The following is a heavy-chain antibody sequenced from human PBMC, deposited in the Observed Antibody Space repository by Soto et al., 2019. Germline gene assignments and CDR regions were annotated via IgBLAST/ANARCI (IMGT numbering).Heavy chain of an antibody. CDR2: ISPNSGAK. D-gene: IGHD6-25*01. CDR1: GYTFTDYY. Sequence: QVQLVQSRAEVKKPGASVNVSCKASGYTFTDYYIYWLRQAPGHGLEWMGWISPNSGAKNYAHNFQGRATMTRDTSIRAAYMELSRLRSDDTSVYYCAKDQGGYMVAGMDVWGQGTTVTVSS. CDR3: AKDQGGYMVAGMDV. V-gene: IGHV1-2*02. J-gene: IGHJ6*02.